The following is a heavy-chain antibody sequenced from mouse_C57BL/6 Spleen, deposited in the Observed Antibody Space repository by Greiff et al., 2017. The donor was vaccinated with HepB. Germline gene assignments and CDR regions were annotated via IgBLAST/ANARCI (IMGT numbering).Heavy chain of an antibody. V-gene: IGHV1-82*01. J-gene: IGHJ4*01. CDR1: GYAFRSSW. D-gene: IGHD2-2*01. Sequence: VQLQQSGPELVKPGASVKISCKASGYAFRSSWMNWVKQRPGKGLEWIGRIYPGDGDTNYNGKFKGKATLTADKSSSTAYMQLSSLTSEDSAVYFCARDGGYDHYYAMDYWGQGTSVTVSS. CDR2: IYPGDGDT. CDR3: ARDGGYDHYYAMDY.